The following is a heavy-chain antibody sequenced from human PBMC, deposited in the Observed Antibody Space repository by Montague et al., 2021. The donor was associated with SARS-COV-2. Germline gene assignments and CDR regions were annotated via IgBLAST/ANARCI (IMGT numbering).Heavy chain of an antibody. CDR2: IDWDDDK. CDR3: ARVTTVTYPHYYGMDV. CDR1: GFSLSTSGMC. J-gene: IGHJ6*02. V-gene: IGHV2-70*01. D-gene: IGHD4-11*01. Sequence: PALVKPTQTLTLTCTFSGFSLSTSGMCVSWIRQPPGKALEWLALIDWDDDKYYSTSLKTRLTISKDTSKNQVVLTMTNMDPVDTATYYCARVTTVTYPHYYGMDVWGQGTTVTVSS.